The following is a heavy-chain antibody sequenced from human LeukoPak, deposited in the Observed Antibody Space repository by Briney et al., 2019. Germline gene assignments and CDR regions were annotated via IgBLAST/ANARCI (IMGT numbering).Heavy chain of an antibody. CDR2: INAGNGNT. Sequence: GASVMVSCKASGYTFTTYAMHWVRQAPGQRLEWMGWINAGNGNTKYSQKFQGRVTITRDTSASTAYMELSSLRSEDTAMYYCARDWHGVGDGDFDYWGQGTLVTVSS. V-gene: IGHV1-3*01. D-gene: IGHD3-10*01. CDR3: ARDWHGVGDGDFDY. J-gene: IGHJ4*02. CDR1: GYTFTTYA.